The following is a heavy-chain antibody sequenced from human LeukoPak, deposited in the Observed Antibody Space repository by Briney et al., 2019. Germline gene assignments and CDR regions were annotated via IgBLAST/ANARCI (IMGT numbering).Heavy chain of an antibody. CDR2: IYYSGST. V-gene: IGHV4-39*01. CDR3: VRGSAGFDY. J-gene: IGHJ4*02. Sequence: SETLSLTSTVSGGSICSSSYYWGWARQPPGKGLEWNGSIYYSGSTYYNPSLKSLATISVDTSKNQFSLKLSSVTAVDTAVYYCVRGSAGFDYWGQGTLVTVSS. CDR1: GGSICSSSYY. D-gene: IGHD2-15*01.